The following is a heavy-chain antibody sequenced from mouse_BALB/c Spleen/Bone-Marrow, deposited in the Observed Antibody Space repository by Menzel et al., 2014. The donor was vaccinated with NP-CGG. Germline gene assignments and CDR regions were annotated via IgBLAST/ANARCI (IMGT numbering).Heavy chain of an antibody. CDR3: ARVWYFDY. V-gene: IGHV5-6-3*01. J-gene: IGHJ2*03. CDR2: INSNGGST. CDR1: GFTFSSYG. Sequence: EVKLMESGGGLVQPGGSLKLSCAASGFTFSSYGMSWVRQTPDKRLELVATINSNGGSTCYPASVKGRFTISRDNAKNNLYLQMSSLKSEGTAIYYCARVWYFDYWGQGTSLTVSS.